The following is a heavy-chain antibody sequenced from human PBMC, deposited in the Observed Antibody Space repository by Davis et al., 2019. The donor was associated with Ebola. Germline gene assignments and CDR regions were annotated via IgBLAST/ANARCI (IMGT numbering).Heavy chain of an antibody. J-gene: IGHJ6*02. CDR2: INPGRGNT. D-gene: IGHD3-10*01. CDR1: GDIFNSYS. CDR3: ARAGPNVYYYYPMEV. V-gene: IGHV1-3*01. Sequence: AASVKVSCKTSGDIFNSYSVHWVRQAPGQRLDWMGWINPGRGNTKFSQRFQGRVTITADTSANTAYMELSSLTSEDTAVYFCARAGPNVYYYYPMEVWGQGTTVTVSS.